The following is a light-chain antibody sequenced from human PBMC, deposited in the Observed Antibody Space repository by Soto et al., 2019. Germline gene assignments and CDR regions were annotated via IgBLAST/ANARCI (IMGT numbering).Light chain of an antibody. CDR2: AAS. V-gene: IGKV1-33*01. CDR1: QDIRED. Sequence: IRMTQSPSSLSASVVDRVTITCQASQDIREDLGWYQQKSGKAPKLLIYAASHLESGFPSRFSGSGSGTDFTFTVSSLQPEDIATYYCLQCDNLPLTFGGGTKVDIK. CDR3: LQCDNLPLT. J-gene: IGKJ4*01.